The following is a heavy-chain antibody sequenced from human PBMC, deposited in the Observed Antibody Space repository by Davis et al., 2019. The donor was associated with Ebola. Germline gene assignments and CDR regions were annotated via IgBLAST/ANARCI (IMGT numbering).Heavy chain of an antibody. CDR3: ATVSLEWLPQDY. CDR2: INPNSGGT. CDR1: GYTFTSYD. Sequence: ASVKVSCKASGYTFTSYDINWVRQATGQGLEWMGWINPNSGGTNYAQKLQGRVTMTTDTSTSTAYMELSSLRSEDTAVYYCATVSLEWLPQDYWGQGTLVTVSS. J-gene: IGHJ4*02. D-gene: IGHD3-3*01. V-gene: IGHV1-8*01.